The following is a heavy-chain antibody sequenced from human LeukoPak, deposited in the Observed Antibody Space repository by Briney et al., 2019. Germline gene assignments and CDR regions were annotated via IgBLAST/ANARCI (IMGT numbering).Heavy chain of an antibody. CDR3: ARDFWDSSSWYDFDY. Sequence: GRSLRLSCAASGFTFDDYAVHWVRQAPGKGLEWVSGISWNSGSIGYADSVKGRFTISRDNAKNSLYLQMNSLRAEDTAVYYCARDFWDSSSWYDFDYWGQGTLVTVSS. D-gene: IGHD6-13*01. J-gene: IGHJ4*02. CDR2: ISWNSGSI. V-gene: IGHV3-9*01. CDR1: GFTFDDYA.